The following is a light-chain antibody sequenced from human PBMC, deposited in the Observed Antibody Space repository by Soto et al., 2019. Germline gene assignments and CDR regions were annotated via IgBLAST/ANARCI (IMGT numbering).Light chain of an antibody. J-gene: IGKJ5*01. V-gene: IGKV3-11*01. Sequence: EVVLTQSPGTRSVAPGERAPLSCRASQFLSSYLARYPQKPGQPPSLLIYDTSTGATAIPARCSASPSGTDFTRTIRSLEPEAFGVYFCHQRNKFGQGTRLEIK. CDR3: HQRNK. CDR1: QFLSSY. CDR2: DTS.